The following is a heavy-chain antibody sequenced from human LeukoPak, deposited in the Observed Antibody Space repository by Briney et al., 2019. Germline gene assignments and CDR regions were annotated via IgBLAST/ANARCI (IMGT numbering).Heavy chain of an antibody. D-gene: IGHD6-19*01. CDR1: GFTLSSYS. CDR2: ISSSSSPI. Sequence: GGSLRLSCAASGFTLSSYSMNWVRQAPGKGREWISYISSSSSPIYNEDSVKGRFTISRDNAKNSVYLQMNSLRAEDTAVYYCARSPGHIAVTEMDVWGKGTTVTVSS. CDR3: ARSPGHIAVTEMDV. V-gene: IGHV3-48*04. J-gene: IGHJ6*04.